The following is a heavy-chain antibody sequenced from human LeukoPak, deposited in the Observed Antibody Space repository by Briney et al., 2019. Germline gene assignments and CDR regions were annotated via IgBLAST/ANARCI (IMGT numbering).Heavy chain of an antibody. CDR2: ISYDGSNK. J-gene: IGHJ6*02. CDR1: GFTFSSYA. CDR3: AKDLGDYPQYYYYGMDV. V-gene: IGHV3-30*04. D-gene: IGHD4-17*01. Sequence: GRSLRLSCAASGFTFSSYAMHWVRQAPGKGLEWVAVISYDGSNKYYADSVKGRFTISRDNSKNTLYLQMNSLRAEDTAVYYCAKDLGDYPQYYYYGMDVWGQGTTVTVSS.